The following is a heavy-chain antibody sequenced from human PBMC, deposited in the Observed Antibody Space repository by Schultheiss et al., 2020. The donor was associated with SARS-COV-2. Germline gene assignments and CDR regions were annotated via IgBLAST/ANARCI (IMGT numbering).Heavy chain of an antibody. D-gene: IGHD2-15*01. V-gene: IGHV1-69*01. CDR1: GGTFSSYA. CDR2: IIPIFGTA. Sequence: GGSLRLSCKASGGTFSSYAISWVRQAPGQGLEWMGGIIPIFGTANYAQKFQGRVTITADESTSTAYMELSSLRSEDTAVYYCARDDGYCSGGSCSYYFDYWGQGTLVTVSS. CDR3: ARDDGYCSGGSCSYYFDY. J-gene: IGHJ4*02.